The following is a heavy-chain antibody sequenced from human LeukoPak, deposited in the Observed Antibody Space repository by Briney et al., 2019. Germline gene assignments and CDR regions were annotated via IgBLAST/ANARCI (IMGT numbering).Heavy chain of an antibody. Sequence: GGSLRLSCAASGFTFSSYGMHWVRPAPGKGLEWVAVIWYDGSNKYYADSVKGRFTISRDNSKNTLYLQMNSLRAEDTAVYYCAKGEGRVEMATIADYWGQGTLVTVSS. CDR2: IWYDGSNK. V-gene: IGHV3-33*06. J-gene: IGHJ4*02. CDR3: AKGEGRVEMATIADY. D-gene: IGHD5-24*01. CDR1: GFTFSSYG.